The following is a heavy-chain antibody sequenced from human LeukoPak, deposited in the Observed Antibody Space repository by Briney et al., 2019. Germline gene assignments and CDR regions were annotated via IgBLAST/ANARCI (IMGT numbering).Heavy chain of an antibody. CDR1: GGSISSGSYY. CDR2: IYTSGST. J-gene: IGHJ4*02. Sequence: SQTLSLTCTVSGGSISSGSYYWSWIRQPAGKGLEWIGRIYTSGSTNYNPSLKSRVTISVDTSKNQFSLKLSSVTAADTAVYYCARAPSDVEMATYWGQGTLVTVSS. D-gene: IGHD5-24*01. CDR3: ARAPSDVEMATY. V-gene: IGHV4-61*02.